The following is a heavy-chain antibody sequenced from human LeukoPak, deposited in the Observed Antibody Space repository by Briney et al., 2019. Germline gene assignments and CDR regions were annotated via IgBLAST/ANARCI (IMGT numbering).Heavy chain of an antibody. V-gene: IGHV4-39*07. J-gene: IGHJ4*02. CDR1: GDSISSSPYY. D-gene: IGHD2-8*02. CDR2: IYSSGST. CDR3: ARDDIVLIPGARPGYLAF. Sequence: SETLSLTCTVSGDSISSSPYYWGWIRQSPGKGLEWIGSIYSSGSTYYNPSLRSRVTISVDTSKNQFSLKLRSVTAADTAIYYCARDDIVLIPGARPGYLAFWGQGTQVTVSS.